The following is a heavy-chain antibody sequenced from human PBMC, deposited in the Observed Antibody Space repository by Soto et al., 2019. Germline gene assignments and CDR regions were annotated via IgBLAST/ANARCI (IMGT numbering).Heavy chain of an antibody. Sequence: SETLSLTCAVYGESFRGYYWSWIRQPPGQGLEWIGEINHSGTTNYNPSFKSRLTISVDTSKSQISLTLTSVTAADSAVYYCQGGDFWGQGTRVTVSS. V-gene: IGHV4-34*01. CDR3: QGGDF. D-gene: IGHD3-16*01. CDR2: INHSGTT. CDR1: GESFRGYY. J-gene: IGHJ4*02.